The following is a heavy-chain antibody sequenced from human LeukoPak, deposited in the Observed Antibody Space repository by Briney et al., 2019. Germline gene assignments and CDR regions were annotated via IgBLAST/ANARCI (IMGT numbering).Heavy chain of an antibody. CDR3: AKVAGYSSGWYYYYYYMDV. CDR2: ISGSGGST. J-gene: IGHJ6*03. V-gene: IGHV3-23*01. CDR1: GFTFSSYG. D-gene: IGHD6-19*01. Sequence: GGSLRLSCAASGFTFSSYGMSWVRQAPGKGLEWVSAISGSGGSTYYADSVKGRFTISRDNSKNTLYLQMNSLRAEDTAVYYCAKVAGYSSGWYYYYYYMDVWGKGTTVTISS.